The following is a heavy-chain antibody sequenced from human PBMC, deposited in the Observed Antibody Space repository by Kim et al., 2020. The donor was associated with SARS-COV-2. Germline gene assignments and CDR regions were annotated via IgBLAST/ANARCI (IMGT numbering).Heavy chain of an antibody. CDR3: ATSLNKYSSVYYGFDY. J-gene: IGHJ4*02. CDR1: GYTFTSYG. Sequence: ASVKVSCKASGYTFTSYGISWVRQAPGQGLEWMGWISAYNGNTNYAQKLQGRVTMTTDTSTSTAYMELRSLRSDDTAVYYCATSLNKYSSVYYGFDYWGQGTLVTVSS. D-gene: IGHD6-19*01. CDR2: ISAYNGNT. V-gene: IGHV1-18*01.